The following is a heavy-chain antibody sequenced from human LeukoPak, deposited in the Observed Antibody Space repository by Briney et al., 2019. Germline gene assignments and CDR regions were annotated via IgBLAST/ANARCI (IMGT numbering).Heavy chain of an antibody. Sequence: GESLKISCKVSGYSFTSNWVGWVRQMPGKGLEWMRIIYPGDSVTRYSPSFQGQVTFSADKSISTAYLQWSSLKASDTAMYYCARYLGYGGATQKYYFDSWGQGTLVTVSS. CDR3: ARYLGYGGATQKYYFDS. CDR2: IYPGDSVT. D-gene: IGHD4-23*01. CDR1: GYSFTSNW. V-gene: IGHV5-51*01. J-gene: IGHJ4*02.